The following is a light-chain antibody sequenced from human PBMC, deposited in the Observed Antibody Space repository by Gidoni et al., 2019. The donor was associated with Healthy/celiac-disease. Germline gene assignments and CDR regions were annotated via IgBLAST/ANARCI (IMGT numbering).Light chain of an antibody. CDR1: QSISSW. V-gene: IGKV1-5*03. CDR3: QQYNSYQWT. Sequence: DIQMTQSPSTLSASVGDRVTITCRASQSISSWLAWYQRKPGKAPKLLLYKASSLESGVPSRFSGSGSGTEFTLTISSLQPDDFATYYCQQYNSYQWTFGQGTKVEIK. CDR2: KAS. J-gene: IGKJ1*01.